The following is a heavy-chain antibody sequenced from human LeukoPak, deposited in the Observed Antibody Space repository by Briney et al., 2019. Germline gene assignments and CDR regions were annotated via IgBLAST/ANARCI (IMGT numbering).Heavy chain of an antibody. D-gene: IGHD3-22*01. J-gene: IGHJ4*02. Sequence: GGSLRLSCAASGFTFSSYGMHWVRQAPGKGLEWVAVIWYDGSNKYYADSVKGRFTISRDDSKNTVYLQMNSLRADDTAVYYCAKDGPYDSSGYWLKIFDYWGQGTLVTVSS. V-gene: IGHV3-30*02. CDR1: GFTFSSYG. CDR2: IWYDGSNK. CDR3: AKDGPYDSSGYWLKIFDY.